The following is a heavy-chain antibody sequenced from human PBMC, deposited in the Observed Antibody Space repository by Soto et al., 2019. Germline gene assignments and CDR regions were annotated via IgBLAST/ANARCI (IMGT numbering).Heavy chain of an antibody. V-gene: IGHV3-30*14. CDR3: ANEVDVAFSSLQYGMDV. Sequence: PGGFLRLSCAASGFTFNNFAMHWVRQAPGKGLEWVAFISYDGTYKYYADSVRGRFTVYRDNSKSTLFLQMNSLKFEDTAVYVCANEVDVAFSSLQYGMDVWGQGTTVTVSS. D-gene: IGHD5-12*01. CDR1: GFTFNNFA. J-gene: IGHJ6*02. CDR2: ISYDGTYK.